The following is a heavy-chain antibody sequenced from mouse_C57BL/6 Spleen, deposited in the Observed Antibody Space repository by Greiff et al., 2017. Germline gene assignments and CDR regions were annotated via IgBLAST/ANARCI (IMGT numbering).Heavy chain of an antibody. V-gene: IGHV7-3*01. CDR2: IRNKANGYTT. Sequence: EVHLVESGGGLVQPGGSLSLSCAASGFTFTDYYMSWVRQPPGQALEWLGFIRNKANGYTTEYSASVKGRFTISRDNSQSILYLQMNALRAEDSATYYCARGPYYFDYWGQGTTLTVSS. J-gene: IGHJ2*01. CDR1: GFTFTDYY. CDR3: ARGPYYFDY.